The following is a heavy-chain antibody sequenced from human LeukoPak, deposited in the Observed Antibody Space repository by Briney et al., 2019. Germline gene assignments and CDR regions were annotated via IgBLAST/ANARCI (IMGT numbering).Heavy chain of an antibody. J-gene: IGHJ6*02. CDR3: ARDKGRYGLDV. CDR1: GXTFSSCE. D-gene: IGHD3-10*01. CDR2: ISSSGSII. V-gene: IGHV3-48*03. Sequence: GGSLRLSWAASGXTFSSCEMNWVRQAPGKGLECVSYISSSGSIISYADSVKGRFTISRDNAKNSLYLQMNSLRAEDTAVYYCARDKGRYGLDVWGQGTTVTVSS.